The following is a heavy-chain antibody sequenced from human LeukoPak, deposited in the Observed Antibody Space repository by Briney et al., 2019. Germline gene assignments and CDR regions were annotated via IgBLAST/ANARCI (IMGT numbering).Heavy chain of an antibody. Sequence: GGSLRLSCAASGFTFSSYWMHWVRQAPGKGLVWVSRFNSDGSSTSYADSVKGRFTISRDNAKNTLYLQMNSLRAEDTAVYYCARDRPMYSGSLLDYWGQGTLVTVSS. CDR3: ARDRPMYSGSLLDY. CDR2: FNSDGSST. CDR1: GFTFSSYW. J-gene: IGHJ4*02. D-gene: IGHD1-26*01. V-gene: IGHV3-74*01.